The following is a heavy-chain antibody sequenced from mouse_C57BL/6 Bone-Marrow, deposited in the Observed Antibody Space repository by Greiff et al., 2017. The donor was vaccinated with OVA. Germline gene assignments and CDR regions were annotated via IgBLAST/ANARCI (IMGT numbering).Heavy chain of an antibody. CDR3: ARRRDYYGSSSFAY. CDR2: IYPRSGNT. Sequence: VKLMESGAELARPGASVKLSCKASGYTFTSYGISWVKQRTGQGLEWIGEIYPRSGNTYYNEKFKGKATLTADKSSSTAYMELRSLTSEDSAVYFYARRRDYYGSSSFAYWGQGTLVTVSA. J-gene: IGHJ3*01. D-gene: IGHD1-1*01. V-gene: IGHV1-81*01. CDR1: GYTFTSYG.